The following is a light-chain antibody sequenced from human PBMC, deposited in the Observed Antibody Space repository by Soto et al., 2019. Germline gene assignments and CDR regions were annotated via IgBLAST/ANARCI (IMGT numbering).Light chain of an antibody. J-gene: IGKJ3*01. CDR3: QQYGSSPFT. CDR2: GAS. CDR1: QSVSSSY. Sequence: ESVLTQSPGTLSMSPGERATLSCRASQSVSSSYSAWYQQKPGQAPRLLIYGASSRATGIPDRFSGSGSGTDFSVSISRLEPEDFAVYYCQQYGSSPFTFGPGTTVDIK. V-gene: IGKV3-20*01.